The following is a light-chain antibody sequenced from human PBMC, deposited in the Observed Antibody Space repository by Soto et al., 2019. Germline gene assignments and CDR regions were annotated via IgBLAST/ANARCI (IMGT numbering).Light chain of an antibody. CDR3: QQYNSYSWT. Sequence: DIQMTQSPSTLTASLGDRVTITCRASQSISSWFAWYQQKPGKAPKLLIYDASSLESGVPSRFRGSGSGTEFTLTISSLQPDDFETYYCQQYNSYSWTFGQGTKVDIK. J-gene: IGKJ1*01. CDR2: DAS. CDR1: QSISSW. V-gene: IGKV1-5*01.